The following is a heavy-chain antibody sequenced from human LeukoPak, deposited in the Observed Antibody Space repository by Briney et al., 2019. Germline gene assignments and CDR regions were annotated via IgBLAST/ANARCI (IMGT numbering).Heavy chain of an antibody. Sequence: GGSLRLSCAASGFTFDDYAMHWVRQAPGKGLEWVSGINWNGRSTGYADSVKGRFTISRDNAKNSLYLQMNSLRAEDTAFYYCARGGITIFGGIIYQDYWGQGTLVTVSS. J-gene: IGHJ4*02. V-gene: IGHV3-20*04. CDR2: INWNGRST. CDR3: ARGGITIFGGIIYQDY. CDR1: GFTFDDYA. D-gene: IGHD3-3*01.